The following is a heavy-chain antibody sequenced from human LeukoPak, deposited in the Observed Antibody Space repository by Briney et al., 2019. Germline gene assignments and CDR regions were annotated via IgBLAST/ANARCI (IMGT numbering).Heavy chain of an antibody. D-gene: IGHD2-15*01. V-gene: IGHV4-59*01. CDR1: GGSISGYY. Sequence: SETLSLSCTVSGGSISGYYWNWIRQPPGKGLEWIGCIYYSGATSYNSSLKSRVTISLDTSKNQFSLKLSSVTAADTAVYYCARDRDIGTYYYYYGMDVWGQGTTVTVSS. CDR2: IYYSGAT. J-gene: IGHJ6*02. CDR3: ARDRDIGTYYYYYGMDV.